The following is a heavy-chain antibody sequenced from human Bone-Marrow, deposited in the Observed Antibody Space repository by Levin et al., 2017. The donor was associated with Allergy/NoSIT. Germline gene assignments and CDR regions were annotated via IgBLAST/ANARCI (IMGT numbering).Heavy chain of an antibody. CDR1: GFIFSDYS. Sequence: PGGSLRLSCAASGFIFSDYSINWVRQAPGKGLEWVSYISSRSTTIYYADSVKGRFSISRDNAQNSLYLQMSSLRVEDTAVYYCARALGYYHSSGLFDLWGQGTLVTVSS. D-gene: IGHD3-22*01. J-gene: IGHJ4*02. V-gene: IGHV3-48*01. CDR2: ISSRSTTI. CDR3: ARALGYYHSSGLFDL.